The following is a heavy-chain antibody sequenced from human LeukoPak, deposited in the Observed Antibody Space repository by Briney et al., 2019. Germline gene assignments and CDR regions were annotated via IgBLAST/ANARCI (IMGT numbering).Heavy chain of an antibody. CDR1: GFTSSSYS. CDR2: ISSSSSYI. J-gene: IGHJ4*02. D-gene: IGHD3-9*01. Sequence: TGGSLRLSCAASGFTSSSYSMNWVRQAPGKGLEWVSSISSSSSYIYYADSVKGRFTISRDNAKNSLYLQMNSLRAEDTAVYYCARDLEGITIFSRPGVMFDYWGQGTLVTVSS. V-gene: IGHV3-21*01. CDR3: ARDLEGITIFSRPGVMFDY.